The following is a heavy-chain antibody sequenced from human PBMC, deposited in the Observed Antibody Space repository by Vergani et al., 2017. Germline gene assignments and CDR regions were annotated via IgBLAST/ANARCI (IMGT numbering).Heavy chain of an antibody. Sequence: QVQLVQSGAEVKKPGASVKVSCKASGYTLTSYYMHWVRQAPGQGLEWMGIINPSGGSTSYAQKFQGRVTMTRDTSTSTVYMELSSLRSEDTAVYYCARERPRIVVVPAAYHNWFDPWGQGTLVTVSS. CDR3: ARERPRIVVVPAAYHNWFDP. CDR2: INPSGGST. D-gene: IGHD2-2*01. J-gene: IGHJ5*02. V-gene: IGHV1-46*01. CDR1: GYTLTSYY.